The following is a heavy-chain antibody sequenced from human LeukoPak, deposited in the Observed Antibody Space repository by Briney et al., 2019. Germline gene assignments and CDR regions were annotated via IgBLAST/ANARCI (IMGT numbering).Heavy chain of an antibody. CDR2: INTDGSST. V-gene: IGHV3-74*01. CDR3: ARGEPLRYFDWLTDGSYYYMDV. CDR1: GFTFSSYW. Sequence: GGSLRLSCAASGFTFSSYWMHWVRQAPGKGLVWVSRINTDGSSTSYADSVKGRFTISRDNAKNTLYLQMNSLRAEDTAVYYCARGEPLRYFDWLTDGSYYYMDVWGKGITVTVSS. J-gene: IGHJ6*03. D-gene: IGHD3-9*01.